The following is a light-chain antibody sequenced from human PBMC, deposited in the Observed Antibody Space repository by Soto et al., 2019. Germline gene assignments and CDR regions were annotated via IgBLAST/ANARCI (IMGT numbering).Light chain of an antibody. V-gene: IGKV3-15*01. Sequence: VVMTQSPATLSVXXVXXXXXXXSASQSVSSNLAWYQQKPGQAPRLLIYGASTRATGIPARFSGSGSGTEFTLTISSLQSEDFAVYYCQQYNNWPPTTFGQGTKVDI. CDR1: QSVSSN. CDR3: QQYNNWPPTT. J-gene: IGKJ1*01. CDR2: GAS.